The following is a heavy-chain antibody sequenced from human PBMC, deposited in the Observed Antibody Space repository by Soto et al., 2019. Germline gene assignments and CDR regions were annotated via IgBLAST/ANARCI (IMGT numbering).Heavy chain of an antibody. CDR1: GYTFTSYG. D-gene: IGHD2-15*01. CDR3: ARDNYCSGGSCYSLRGYYGMDV. V-gene: IGHV1-18*01. CDR2: ISAYNGNT. J-gene: IGHJ6*02. Sequence: ASVKVSCKASGYTFTSYGISWVRQAPGQGLEWMGWISAYNGNTNYAQKLQGRVTMTTDTSTSTAYMELRSLRSDDTAVYYCARDNYCSGGSCYSLRGYYGMDVWGQGTTVTVSS.